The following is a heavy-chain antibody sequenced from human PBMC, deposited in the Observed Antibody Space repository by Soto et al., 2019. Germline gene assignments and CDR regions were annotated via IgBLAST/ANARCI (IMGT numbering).Heavy chain of an antibody. D-gene: IGHD6-25*01. CDR2: IYYSGST. CDR3: ANQRLRRFAP. V-gene: IGHV4-39*01. J-gene: IGHJ5*02. Sequence: PSETLSLTCTVSGGSISSSSYYWGWIRQPPGKGLEWIGSIYYSGSTYYNPSLKSRVTISVDTSKNQFSLKLSSVTAADTAVYYCANQRLRRFAPGAQGTLVTVPS. CDR1: GGSISSSSYY.